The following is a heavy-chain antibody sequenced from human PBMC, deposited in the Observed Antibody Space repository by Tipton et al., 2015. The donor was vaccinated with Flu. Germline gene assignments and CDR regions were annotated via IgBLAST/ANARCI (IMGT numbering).Heavy chain of an antibody. V-gene: IGHV4-38-2*01. Sequence: TLSLTCAVSGYSLSSGYYWGWVRQPPGKGLEWIGTIYHSGSTYYNPSLKSRLTMSVDTSKNQFSLKLGSVTAADTAVYYCARLTGDSVRGVIDYWGQGTLVTVSS. D-gene: IGHD3-10*02. CDR1: GYSLSSGYY. J-gene: IGHJ4*02. CDR2: IYHSGST. CDR3: ARLTGDSVRGVIDY.